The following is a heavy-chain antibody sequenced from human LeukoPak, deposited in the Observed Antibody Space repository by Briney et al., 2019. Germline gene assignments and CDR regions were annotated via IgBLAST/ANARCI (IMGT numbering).Heavy chain of an antibody. CDR1: GGSVRSDISH. CDR2: VHYSGSA. V-gene: IGHV4-61*01. Sequence: ASETLSLTCSVSGGSVRSDISHWSWIRQPPGKGLEWIGYVHYSGSANYNPSLESRVTMSLDRSKNQFSLELTSVTAADTAVYYCARNRGWYATDVLGQGAAVTVSS. J-gene: IGHJ6*02. CDR3: ARNRGWYATDV. D-gene: IGHD6-19*01.